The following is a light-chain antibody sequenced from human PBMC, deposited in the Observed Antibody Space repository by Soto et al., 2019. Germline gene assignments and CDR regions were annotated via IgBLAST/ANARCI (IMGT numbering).Light chain of an antibody. CDR2: DDT. CDR3: QVWDISSDHGV. V-gene: IGLV3-21*02. J-gene: IGLJ3*02. Sequence: SYYLTQPPSVSVAPGQTARITCLGNNIGSKSVHWYQQKPGQAPVVVVYDDTDRPSGIPERFSGSNSGNTATLTISGVEVGDEADYYCQVWDISSDHGVFCGGTKVTVL. CDR1: NIGSKS.